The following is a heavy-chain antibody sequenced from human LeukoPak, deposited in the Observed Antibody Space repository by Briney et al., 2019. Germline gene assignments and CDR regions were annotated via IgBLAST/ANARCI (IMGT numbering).Heavy chain of an antibody. J-gene: IGHJ4*02. Sequence: GGSLRLSCAASGFTFSRNGMHWVRQAPGKGLERVALIWYDGNNKYYADSVKGRFTISRDNSKNTLYLQMNSLRAEDTAMYYCARDYGTMTVAAVQGYFDYWGQGTLVTVSS. CDR3: ARDYGTMTVAAVQGYFDY. CDR1: GFTFSRNG. CDR2: IWYDGNNK. V-gene: IGHV3-33*01. D-gene: IGHD3-22*01.